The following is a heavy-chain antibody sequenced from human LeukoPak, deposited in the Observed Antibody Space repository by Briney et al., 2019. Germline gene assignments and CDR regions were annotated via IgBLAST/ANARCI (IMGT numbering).Heavy chain of an antibody. CDR2: ISGSGGST. Sequence: PGGSLRLSCAASGFTFSSYAMSWVRQAPGKGLEWVSAISGSGGSTYYADSVKGRFTISRDNSKNTLYLQLNSLRAEDTAVYYCAKDAETRDAIVVVAGGFDYWGQGTLVTVSS. CDR1: GFTFSSYA. V-gene: IGHV3-23*01. J-gene: IGHJ4*02. CDR3: AKDAETRDAIVVVAGGFDY. D-gene: IGHD3-22*01.